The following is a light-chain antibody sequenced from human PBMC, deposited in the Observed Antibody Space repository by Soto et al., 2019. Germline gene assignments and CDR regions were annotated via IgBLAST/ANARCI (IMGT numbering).Light chain of an antibody. V-gene: IGLV2-14*03. CDR2: DVS. CDR1: RSDIGTYNY. J-gene: IGLJ1*01. CDR3: MSYTTTSSFA. Sequence: QSALTQPASMSGSPGQSITISCTGTRSDIGTYNYLSWYQQHPGKAPRLVISDVSNRPSGVSNRFSGSKSGNTASLTITGLQSEDEADHYCMSYTTTSSFAFGSGTRSPS.